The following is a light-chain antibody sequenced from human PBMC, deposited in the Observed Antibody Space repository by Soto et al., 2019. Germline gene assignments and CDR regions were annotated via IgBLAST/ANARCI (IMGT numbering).Light chain of an antibody. CDR1: QSVCSK. Sequence: DIVMTQSPVILSVSPGERATLSCRASQSVCSKLAWYQQKPGQAPRLLIYGASTRATGIPARFRGSGSGTEFTLSISSLQSEDFAGYYRQQYNNWPQTFGQGTQLEIK. CDR2: GAS. CDR3: QQYNNWPQT. J-gene: IGKJ2*01. V-gene: IGKV3-15*01.